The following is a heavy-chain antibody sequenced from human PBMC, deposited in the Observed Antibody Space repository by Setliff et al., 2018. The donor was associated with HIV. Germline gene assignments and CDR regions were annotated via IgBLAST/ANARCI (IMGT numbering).Heavy chain of an antibody. CDR1: GDSIKSSSYY. D-gene: IGHD6-13*01. CDR3: ARVPTSSWYVTTQRTKEYFQQ. CDR2: IYYSGNT. V-gene: IGHV4-39*07. J-gene: IGHJ1*01. Sequence: SETLSLTCTVSGDSIKSSSYYWGWIRQPPGKGLEWIGSIYYSGNTYYNPSLKSRVTISVDTSRNQFSLRLSSVTAADTAIYYCARVPTSSWYVTTQRTKEYFQQWGQGTLGTVSS.